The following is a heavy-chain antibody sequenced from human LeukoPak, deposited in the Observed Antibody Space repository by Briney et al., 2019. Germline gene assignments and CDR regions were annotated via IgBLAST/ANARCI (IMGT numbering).Heavy chain of an antibody. CDR1: GFIFSSYW. CDR2: MKGSEE. CDR3: ARAMIVGNRAFDI. J-gene: IGHJ3*02. D-gene: IGHD3-22*01. Sequence: PWGSLRLSCAASGFIFSSYWMSWVRQAPGKGLEWVAKMKGSEEYYVDSVKGRFTISRDNAKNSLYLQMNSLRAEDTAVYYCARAMIVGNRAFDIWGQGTMVTVSS. V-gene: IGHV3-7*04.